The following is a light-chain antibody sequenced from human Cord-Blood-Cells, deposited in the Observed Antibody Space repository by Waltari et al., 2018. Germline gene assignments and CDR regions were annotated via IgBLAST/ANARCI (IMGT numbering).Light chain of an antibody. CDR3: QQYKSYWT. CDR2: KAS. CDR1: QSISSW. J-gene: IGKJ1*01. Sequence: DIQMTQSPSTLSASVRDRVTITCRASQSISSWLAWYQQKPGKAPKLLIYKASSLESGFPSRFSGSGSGTEFTLTISSLQPDDFATYYCQQYKSYWTFGQGTKVEIK. V-gene: IGKV1-5*03.